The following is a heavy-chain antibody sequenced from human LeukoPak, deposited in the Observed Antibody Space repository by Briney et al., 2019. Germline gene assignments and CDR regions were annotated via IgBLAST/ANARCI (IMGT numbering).Heavy chain of an antibody. J-gene: IGHJ4*02. CDR2: IHSDGSDT. CDR1: GFIFSSYW. V-gene: IGHV3-74*01. Sequence: PGGSLRLSCAASGFIFSSYWMHWVRQAPGKGLVWVSRIHSDGSDTTYADSVKGRFTISRDNAKNTLYLQMNSLRAEDTAVYYCARADDGANSWVNYWGQGTLVTVSS. CDR3: ARADDGANSWVNY. D-gene: IGHD4-23*01.